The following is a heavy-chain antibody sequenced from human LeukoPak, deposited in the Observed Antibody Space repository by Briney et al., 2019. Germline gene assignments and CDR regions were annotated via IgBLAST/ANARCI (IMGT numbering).Heavy chain of an antibody. CDR2: ISGSGGTT. CDR1: GFTFSSYA. D-gene: IGHD2-21*02. CDR3: ASGHCGGDCYSSY. Sequence: GGSLRLSCTASGFTFSSYAMSWVRRAPGKGPEWVSTISGSGGTTYYADSVKGRFTISRDNSKNTLYLQMNSLRAEDTAVYYCASGHCGGDCYSSYWGQGTLVTVSS. V-gene: IGHV3-23*01. J-gene: IGHJ4*02.